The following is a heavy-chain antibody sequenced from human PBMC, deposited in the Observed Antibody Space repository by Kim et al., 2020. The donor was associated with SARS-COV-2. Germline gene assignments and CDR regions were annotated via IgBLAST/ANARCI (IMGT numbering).Heavy chain of an antibody. D-gene: IGHD3-22*01. CDR3: ARDIIQLWAKYYYDSSGRGG. Sequence: GGSLKLSCAASGFTFSSYWMSWVRQAPGKGLEWVANIKQDGSEKYYVDSVKGRFTISRDNAKNSLYLQMNSLRAEDTAVYYCARDIIQLWAKYYYDSSGRGGRGQGTLVTVSS. V-gene: IGHV3-7*03. J-gene: IGHJ4*02. CDR2: IKQDGSEK. CDR1: GFTFSSYW.